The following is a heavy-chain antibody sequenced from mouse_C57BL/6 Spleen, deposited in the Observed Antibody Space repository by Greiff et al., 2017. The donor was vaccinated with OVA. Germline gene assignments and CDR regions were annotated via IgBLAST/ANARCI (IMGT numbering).Heavy chain of an antibody. V-gene: IGHV1-80*01. J-gene: IGHJ4*01. Sequence: VQLQQSGAELVKPGASVKISCKASGYAFSSYWMNWVKQRPGKGLEWIGQIYPGVGDTNYNGKFKGKATLTADKSSSTAYMQLSSLTSEDSAVYFCARSWDTAYYAMDYWGQGTSVTVSS. D-gene: IGHD4-1*01. CDR2: IYPGVGDT. CDR1: GYAFSSYW. CDR3: ARSWDTAYYAMDY.